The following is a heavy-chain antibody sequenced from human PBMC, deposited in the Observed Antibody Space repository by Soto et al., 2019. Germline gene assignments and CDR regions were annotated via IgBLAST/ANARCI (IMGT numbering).Heavy chain of an antibody. CDR1: GGSINSYC. CDR3: ARHRRTTVAKFYFDN. Sequence: QVQLQESGPGLVKPSETLSLTCTVSGGSINSYCWSWIRQPPGKGLEWIAYILDSGNANYNPSLKSRVTISVDPSKNPSSLTLTSVTAADTAVYYCARHRRTTVAKFYFDNWGQGALVTVSS. J-gene: IGHJ4*02. V-gene: IGHV4-59*08. D-gene: IGHD4-4*01. CDR2: ILDSGNA.